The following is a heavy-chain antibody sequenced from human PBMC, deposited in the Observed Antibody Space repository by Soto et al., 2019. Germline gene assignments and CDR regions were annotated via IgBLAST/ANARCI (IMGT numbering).Heavy chain of an antibody. Sequence: EVQLVESGGGLVQPGGSLRLSCAASGFIFRSYWMHWVRQVPGKGLEWVSRIDVDGSTTSYADSVRGRFTISRDNANNTLYLQMDRLRAEDTAMYYCARPDRGVSLAYNWGQGTLVTVSS. D-gene: IGHD3-16*01. CDR1: GFIFRSYW. V-gene: IGHV3-74*01. CDR2: IDVDGSTT. J-gene: IGHJ4*02. CDR3: ARPDRGVSLAYN.